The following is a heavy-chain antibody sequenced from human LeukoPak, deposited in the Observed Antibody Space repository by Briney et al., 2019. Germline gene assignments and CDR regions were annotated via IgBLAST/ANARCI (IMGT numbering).Heavy chain of an antibody. V-gene: IGHV1-18*01. CDR1: TSR. CDR2: ITTYNDKA. D-gene: IGHD1-1*01. CDR3: ARDLRGNVHFDY. J-gene: IGHJ4*02. Sequence: ASVKVSCKATSRISWVRQAPGQGLEWMGRITTYNDKANYAQKFQGRVTLTTDTSTNTAFMELRSLRSDDTAIYFCARDLRGNVHFDYWGQGTLVTVSS.